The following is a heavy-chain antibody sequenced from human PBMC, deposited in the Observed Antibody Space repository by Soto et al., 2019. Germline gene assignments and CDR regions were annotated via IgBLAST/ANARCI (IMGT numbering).Heavy chain of an antibody. D-gene: IGHD6-19*01. CDR3: AKDPSPISSGWYGYYYYGMDV. J-gene: IGHJ6*02. Sequence: QVQLVESGGGVVQPGRSLRLSCAASGFTFSSYGMHWVRQAPGKGLEWVAVISYDGSNKYYADSVKGRFTISRDNSKNTLYLQMNSLRAEDTAVYYCAKDPSPISSGWYGYYYYGMDVWGQGTTVTVSS. CDR2: ISYDGSNK. V-gene: IGHV3-30*18. CDR1: GFTFSSYG.